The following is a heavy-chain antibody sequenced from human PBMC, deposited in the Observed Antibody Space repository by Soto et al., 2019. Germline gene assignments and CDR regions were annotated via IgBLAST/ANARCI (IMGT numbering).Heavy chain of an antibody. CDR1: GLTVSNNY. CDR2: ISNDGSNT. CDR3: ARVPDCSSSGCYSYFDI. Sequence: GGSLSLSCSASGLTVSNNYMHWARHPPGKGLVWVSRISNDGSNTDYADSVKGRFTISRDNAKNTMHLQMNSLRAEDTAVYYCARVPDCSSSGCYSYFDIWGQGTLVTVSS. J-gene: IGHJ4*02. D-gene: IGHD2-2*01. V-gene: IGHV3-74*01.